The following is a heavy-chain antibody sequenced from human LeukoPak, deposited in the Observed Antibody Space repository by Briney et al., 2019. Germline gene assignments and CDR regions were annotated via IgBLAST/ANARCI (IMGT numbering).Heavy chain of an antibody. CDR3: ARAVGPYGGRPGAD. Sequence: AGSLRLSCEASGLIFSDHCMRWCRQAPGKGLLWVSRIKTDGSEASYADSVRGRFVVSRDNSRSTLFLLMNSLRADDTATYFCARAVGPYGGRPGADWGQGTQVTVSS. J-gene: IGHJ4*02. CDR1: GLIFSDHC. V-gene: IGHV3-74*01. D-gene: IGHD1-26*01. CDR2: IKTDGSEA.